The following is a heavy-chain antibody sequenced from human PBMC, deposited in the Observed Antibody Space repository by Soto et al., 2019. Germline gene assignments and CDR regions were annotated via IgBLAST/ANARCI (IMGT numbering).Heavy chain of an antibody. J-gene: IGHJ4*02. Sequence: EVQLVESGGGSVQPGGSLRLCYVASRITFTNYWMHWVRQVPGKGLVWVARVDSDGRGTSYADFVKGRFTVSRDNAKNTLDLQMNSLRVEDTAMYYCGTVFEHWGQGIPVTVSS. CDR3: GTVFEH. CDR2: VDSDGRGT. V-gene: IGHV3-74*01. CDR1: RITFTNYW.